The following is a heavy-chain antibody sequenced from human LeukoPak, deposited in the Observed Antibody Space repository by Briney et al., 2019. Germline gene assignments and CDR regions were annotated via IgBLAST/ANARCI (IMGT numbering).Heavy chain of an antibody. V-gene: IGHV4-39*01. J-gene: IGHJ4*02. CDR1: GGSISRTNYY. CDR3: ATIQLWFAGTPD. CDR2: LYYGGNA. D-gene: IGHD5-18*01. Sequence: PSETLSLTCTVSGGSISRTNYYWGWIRQPPGKGLEWIGSLYYGGNAHYNPSLKSRVSISVDTSKNQFSLRLTSVTAADTAMYYCATIQLWFAGTPDWGQGTLVIVSS.